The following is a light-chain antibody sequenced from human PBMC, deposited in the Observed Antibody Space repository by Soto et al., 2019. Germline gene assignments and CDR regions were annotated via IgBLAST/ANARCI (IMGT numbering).Light chain of an antibody. CDR1: SSNIVINT. Sequence: QSVLTQPPSASGTPGQRFTISFSVSSSNIVINTVNCWHQLPGTAPKLVIYSNNQRPSGFPYRFSFSKSFTSSSLAISGLQXEDEADYYCVAGDDSLNGYVVFGGGTKVTVL. J-gene: IGLJ2*01. V-gene: IGLV1-44*01. CDR3: VAGDDSLNGYVV. CDR2: SNN.